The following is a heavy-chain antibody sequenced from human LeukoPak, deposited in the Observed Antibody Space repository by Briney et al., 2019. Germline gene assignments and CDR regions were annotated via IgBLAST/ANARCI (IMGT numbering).Heavy chain of an antibody. D-gene: IGHD3-10*01. CDR2: IHYSGIT. Sequence: SETLSLTCTVSGDSISSYYWSCIRQPPGKGLEWIGYIHYSGITNYNPSLKSRLTISVDTSKNQFSLKLSSVTAADTAVYYCARHLDYYGSGIYEYWGQGTLVTVSS. CDR3: ARHLDYYGSGIYEY. CDR1: GDSISSYY. V-gene: IGHV4-59*08. J-gene: IGHJ4*02.